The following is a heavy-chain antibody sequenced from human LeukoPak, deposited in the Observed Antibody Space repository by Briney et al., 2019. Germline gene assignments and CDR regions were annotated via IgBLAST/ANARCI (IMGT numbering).Heavy chain of an antibody. CDR1: GFTFSDYY. Sequence: PGGSLRLSCAASGFTFSDYYMSWTRQAPGKGLEWVSYISSSSSYTNYADSVKGRFTISRDNAKNSLYLQMNSLRAEDTAVYYCARESTVTTLNPFDYWGQGTLVTVSS. CDR2: ISSSSSYT. D-gene: IGHD4-17*01. V-gene: IGHV3-11*05. CDR3: ARESTVTTLNPFDY. J-gene: IGHJ4*02.